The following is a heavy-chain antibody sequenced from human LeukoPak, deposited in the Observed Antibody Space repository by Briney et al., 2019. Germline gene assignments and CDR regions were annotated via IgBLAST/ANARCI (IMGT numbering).Heavy chain of an antibody. CDR3: ARDSTWRLDY. V-gene: IGHV3-7*03. CDR1: GFTFGKYW. J-gene: IGHJ4*02. Sequence: GGSLRLSCVASGFTFGKYWMSWVRQAPGKGLKWVANIKLDGSEKNYVDSVKGRFTISRDNTKNSLYLQMNSLRVEDTAVFYCARDSTWRLDYWGQGTLVTVSS. CDR2: IKLDGSEK. D-gene: IGHD5-12*01.